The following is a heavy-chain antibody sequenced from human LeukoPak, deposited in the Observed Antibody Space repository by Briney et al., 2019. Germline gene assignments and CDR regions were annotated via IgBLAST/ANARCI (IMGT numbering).Heavy chain of an antibody. CDR2: ISGSSGRT. J-gene: IGHJ4*02. CDR3: AKAPVTTCRGAYCYPFDY. D-gene: IGHD2-21*01. CDR1: GFTFNNYA. V-gene: IGHV3-23*01. Sequence: GGSLRLSCAASGFTFNNYAMNWVRQAPGKGLEWVSSISGSSGRTYYADSVKGRFTISRDSSKNTLFLQMNRLRPEDAAVYYCAKAPVTTCRGAYCYPFDYWGQGTLVTVSS.